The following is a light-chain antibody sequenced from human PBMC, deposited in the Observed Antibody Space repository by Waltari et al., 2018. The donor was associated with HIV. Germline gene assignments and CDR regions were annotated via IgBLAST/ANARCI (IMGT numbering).Light chain of an antibody. V-gene: IGKV2-30*01. J-gene: IGKJ5*01. Sequence: DVVMTQSPLSLPVTLGQPASISCRSSQSLVDSAGNMYLNWFQQRPGQSPRRLIYKVSNRDSGVPDRFSGSGSGTDFTLKISRVEAEDVGVYYCMQGTHWPITFGQGTRLEIK. CDR3: MQGTHWPIT. CDR2: KVS. CDR1: QSLVDSAGNMY.